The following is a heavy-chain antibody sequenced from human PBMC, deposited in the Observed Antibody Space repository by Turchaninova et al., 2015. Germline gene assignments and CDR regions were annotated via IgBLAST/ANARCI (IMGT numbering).Heavy chain of an antibody. J-gene: IGHJ4*02. CDR2: FSTKGGDT. Sequence: QLVESGGGLVQPGGSLRLYCSASGFTLRTYAMPWVGQARGQGLGYVSAFSTKGGDTWYAKSVEGRCINSIDNFKNTLLLKMNSLRLDDTAVYYCVKDLGSGLYYFDCWGQGTLVTVSS. CDR3: VKDLGSGLYYFDC. D-gene: IGHD6-19*01. CDR1: GFTLRTYA. V-gene: IGHV3-64D*09.